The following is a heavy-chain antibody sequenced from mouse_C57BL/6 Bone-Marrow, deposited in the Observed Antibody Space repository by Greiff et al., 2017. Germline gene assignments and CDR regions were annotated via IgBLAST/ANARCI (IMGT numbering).Heavy chain of an antibody. CDR1: GFSLTSYG. V-gene: IGHV2-6*03. Sequence: QVQLQQSGPGLVAPSQSLSITCTVSGFSLTSYGVHWVRQPPGKGLEWLVVIWSDGSTTYNSALKSRLSISKDNSKSQVFLKMNSLQTDDTAMYYCARDSLYYGSSNYYAMDYWGQGTSVTVSS. CDR2: IWSDGST. J-gene: IGHJ4*01. CDR3: ARDSLYYGSSNYYAMDY. D-gene: IGHD1-1*01.